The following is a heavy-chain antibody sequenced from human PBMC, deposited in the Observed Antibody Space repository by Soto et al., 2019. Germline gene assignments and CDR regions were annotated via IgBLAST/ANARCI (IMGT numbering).Heavy chain of an antibody. D-gene: IGHD2-15*01. CDR1: GVTVSSNY. Sequence: GGSLRLCCAASGVTVSSNYMSWVRQAPGKGLEWVSVIYSGGSTYYADSVKGRFTISRDNSKNTLYLQMNSLRAEDTAVYYCARDQGSQSVGYYYYGMDVWGQGTTVTVSS. V-gene: IGHV3-53*01. J-gene: IGHJ6*02. CDR3: ARDQGSQSVGYYYYGMDV. CDR2: IYSGGST.